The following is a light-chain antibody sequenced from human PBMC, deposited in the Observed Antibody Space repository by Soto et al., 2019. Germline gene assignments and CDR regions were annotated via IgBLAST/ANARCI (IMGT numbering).Light chain of an antibody. J-gene: IGLJ1*01. V-gene: IGLV2-14*01. CDR2: EVS. Sequence: QSVLTQPPSVSGSPGQSITISCTGTSSDVGGYNYVSWYQQHPGKAPKLMIYEVSNRPSGVSNRFSGSKSGNTASLTISGLQAEDEADYYCCSYTSDITPYVFGTGTKVTVL. CDR1: SSDVGGYNY. CDR3: CSYTSDITPYV.